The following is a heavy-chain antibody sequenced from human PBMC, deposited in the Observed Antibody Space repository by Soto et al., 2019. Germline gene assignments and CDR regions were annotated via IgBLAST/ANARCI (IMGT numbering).Heavy chain of an antibody. D-gene: IGHD2-15*01. CDR3: EKCGGRSFYYYMDV. J-gene: IGHJ6*03. V-gene: IGHV3-23*01. Sequence: EVQLLESGGGLVQPGGSLRLSCAASGFTFNNYAMTWVRQAPGKGLEWVSTITGSADSTYYADSVEGRFTISRDNSKKSVYLQMNGLRAEDADVYYCEKCGGRSFYYYMDVGGKWTTVTVSS. CDR2: ITGSADST. CDR1: GFTFNNYA.